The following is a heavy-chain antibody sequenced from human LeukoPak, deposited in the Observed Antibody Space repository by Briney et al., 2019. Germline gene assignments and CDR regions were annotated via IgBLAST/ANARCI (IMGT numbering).Heavy chain of an antibody. CDR3: ANQGAFHYFDY. Sequence: PGGSLRLSCAASGFTFSSYAMSWVRQAPGKGLEWVSAISGSGSSTYYADSVKGRFTISRDNSKNTLYLQMNSLRVEDTAVYYCANQGAFHYFDYWGQGTLVTVSS. CDR2: ISGSGSST. J-gene: IGHJ4*02. D-gene: IGHD1-26*01. CDR1: GFTFSSYA. V-gene: IGHV3-23*01.